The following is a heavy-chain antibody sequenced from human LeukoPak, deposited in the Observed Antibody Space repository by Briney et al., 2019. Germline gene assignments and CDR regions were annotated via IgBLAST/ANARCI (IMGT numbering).Heavy chain of an antibody. V-gene: IGHV4-4*07. J-gene: IGHJ5*02. D-gene: IGHD2-2*01. CDR2: IYTSGST. CDR3: ARAEIVVVPAAKFDP. Sequence: SETLSLTCTVSGGSISSYYWSWIRQPAGKGLEWIGRIYTSGSTNYNPSLKSRVTMSVDTSKNQFSLKLSSVTAADTAVYYCARAEIVVVPAAKFDPWGQGTLVTVSS. CDR1: GGSISSYY.